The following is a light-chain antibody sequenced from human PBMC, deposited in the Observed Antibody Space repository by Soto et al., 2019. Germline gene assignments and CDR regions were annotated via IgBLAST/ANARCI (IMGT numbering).Light chain of an antibody. J-gene: IGKJ1*01. CDR1: QTITIY. Sequence: DIQMTQSPSSLSASVGDRVTLTCRASQTITIYLNWYQQKPGKAPKLLIYAASSLQSGVPSRFSGSGSGTDFSLTISSLQPEDFATYYCQQSYNTPWTFGQGTKVDIK. CDR2: AAS. V-gene: IGKV1-39*01. CDR3: QQSYNTPWT.